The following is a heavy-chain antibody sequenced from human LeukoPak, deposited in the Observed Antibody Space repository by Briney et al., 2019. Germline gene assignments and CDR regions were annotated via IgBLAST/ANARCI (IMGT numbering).Heavy chain of an antibody. D-gene: IGHD7-27*01. CDR1: GGSISSGSYY. V-gene: IGHV4-61*02. Sequence: PSQTLSLTCTVAGGSISSGSYYWSWMRQSAGTGLEGIERIYPSGSTNYNPSLKSRVTISVYTSQNQFSLKQTAVSAADTAVYYCARGSDWGSWFFDYWGQGTLVTVSS. CDR2: IYPSGST. CDR3: ARGSDWGSWFFDY. J-gene: IGHJ4*02.